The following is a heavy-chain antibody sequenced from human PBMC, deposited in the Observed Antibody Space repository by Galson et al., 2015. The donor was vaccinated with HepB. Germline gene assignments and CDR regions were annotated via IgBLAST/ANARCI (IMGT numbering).Heavy chain of an antibody. V-gene: IGHV1-24*01. J-gene: IGHJ3*02. CDR2: FDPEDGET. D-gene: IGHD1-26*01. Sequence: SVKVSCKVSGYTLTELSMHWVRQAPGKGLEWMGGFDPEDGETIYAQKFQGRVTMTEDTSTDTAYMELSSLRSEDTAVYYCATRAVGATRYSAFDIWGQGTMVTVSS. CDR1: GYTLTELS. CDR3: ATRAVGATRYSAFDI.